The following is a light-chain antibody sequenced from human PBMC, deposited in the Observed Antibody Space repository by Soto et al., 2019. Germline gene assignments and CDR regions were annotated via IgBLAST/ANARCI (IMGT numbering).Light chain of an antibody. V-gene: IGLV1-44*01. CDR2: GDN. Sequence: QSVLTQPPSASGTPGQRVTISCSGSSSNMGSNSVNWYQQLPGTAPKLLIYGDNQRPSGVPDRFSGSKSGTSASLAITGLQSEDEADYYCAAWDGSLHHILFGGWTKLTAL. CDR1: SSNMGSNS. J-gene: IGLJ2*01. CDR3: AAWDGSLHHIL.